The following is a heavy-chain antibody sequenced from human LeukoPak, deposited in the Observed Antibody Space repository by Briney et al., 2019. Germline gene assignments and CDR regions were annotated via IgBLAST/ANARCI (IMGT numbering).Heavy chain of an antibody. D-gene: IGHD3-22*01. J-gene: IGHJ4*02. CDR1: GFTFSSYT. Sequence: PGGSLRLSCTASGFTFSSYTINWVRQAPGKGLEWVSSITSSSTYIYYADSVKGRFTISRDNSKNTLYLQMNSLRAEDTAVYYCARDLYPYDSSGYYPDYWGQGTLVTVSS. CDR2: ITSSSTYI. CDR3: ARDLYPYDSSGYYPDY. V-gene: IGHV3-21*01.